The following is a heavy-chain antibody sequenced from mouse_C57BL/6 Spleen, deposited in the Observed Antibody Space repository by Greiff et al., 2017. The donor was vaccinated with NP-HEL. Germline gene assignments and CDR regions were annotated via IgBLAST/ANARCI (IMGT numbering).Heavy chain of an antibody. Sequence: VKLQESGAELVRPGTSVKVSCKASGYAFTNYLIEWVKQRPGQGLEWIGVINPGSGGTNYNEKFKGKATLTADKSSSTAYMQLSSLTSEDSAVYFCARSYGPYFDYWGQGTTLTVSS. CDR2: INPGSGGT. V-gene: IGHV1-54*01. CDR3: ARSYGPYFDY. J-gene: IGHJ2*01. CDR1: GYAFTNYL. D-gene: IGHD1-1*02.